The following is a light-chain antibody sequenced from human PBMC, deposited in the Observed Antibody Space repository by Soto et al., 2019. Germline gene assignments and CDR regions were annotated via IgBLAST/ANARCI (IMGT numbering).Light chain of an antibody. CDR3: SSFTSSSTRV. CDR1: SSDVGGYNY. V-gene: IGLV2-14*03. J-gene: IGLJ1*01. Sequence: QRVRTQPASVSGSHGRSSGISCTGTSSDVGGYNYVSWYQQHPGKAPKLIIYDVSNRPSGVSNRFSGSKSGNTASLTISGLQAEDEADYYCSSFTSSSTRVFRTGTKVT. CDR2: DVS.